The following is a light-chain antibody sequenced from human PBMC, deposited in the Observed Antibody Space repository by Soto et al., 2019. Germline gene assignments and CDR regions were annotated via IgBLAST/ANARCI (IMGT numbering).Light chain of an antibody. CDR3: QQFGDSPPYT. J-gene: IGKJ2*01. CDR1: QSISTSY. V-gene: IGKV3-20*01. Sequence: EIVLTQSPGTLSLSPGERASLSCRASQSISTSYLAWYQQKPGQAPRLLIYTTSSRAAGIPDRFSGSGSWTDVTLPISRLEPEDFAVYYCQQFGDSPPYTFGQGTTLEIK. CDR2: TTS.